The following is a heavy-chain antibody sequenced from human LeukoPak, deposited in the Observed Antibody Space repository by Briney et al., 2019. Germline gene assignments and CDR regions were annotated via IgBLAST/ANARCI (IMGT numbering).Heavy chain of an antibody. CDR1: GFTFSSYA. CDR2: ISDAGNKK. V-gene: IGHV3-30*04. CDR3: ARALGDALDI. J-gene: IGHJ3*02. Sequence: GRSLRLSCAASGFTFSSYAMHWVRQAPDKGLEWVAVISDAGNKKYYADSVKGRFTISRDNSKFTLSLQMNSLRAEDTAVYYCARALGDALDIWGQGTMITVSS.